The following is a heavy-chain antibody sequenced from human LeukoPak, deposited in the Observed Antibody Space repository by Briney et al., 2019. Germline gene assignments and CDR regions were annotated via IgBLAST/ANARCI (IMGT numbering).Heavy chain of an antibody. Sequence: ASVKVSCKASGYTFTTYSISWVRQAPGQGLEWMGGISTYNGNTEYVQKFQGRVTMTTDTSTNTAYMELRTLNSDDTAVYYCAREADTVLIRAFDYWGQGTLVTVSS. CDR2: ISTYNGNT. CDR1: GYTFTTYS. D-gene: IGHD5-18*01. CDR3: AREADTVLIRAFDY. J-gene: IGHJ4*02. V-gene: IGHV1-18*01.